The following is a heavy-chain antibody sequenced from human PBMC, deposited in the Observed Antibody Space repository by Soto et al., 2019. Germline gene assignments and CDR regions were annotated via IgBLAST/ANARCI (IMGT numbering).Heavy chain of an antibody. CDR1: GFTFSSYG. V-gene: IGHV3-33*01. CDR2: IWYDGSNK. D-gene: IGHD3-9*01. CDR3: ARDIRYFDWSPGDYYGMDV. Sequence: LRLSCAASGFTFSSYGMHWVRQAPGKGLEWVAVIWYDGSNKYYADSVKGRFTISRDNSKNTLYLQMNSLRAEDTAVYYCARDIRYFDWSPGDYYGMDVWGQGTTVTVSS. J-gene: IGHJ6*02.